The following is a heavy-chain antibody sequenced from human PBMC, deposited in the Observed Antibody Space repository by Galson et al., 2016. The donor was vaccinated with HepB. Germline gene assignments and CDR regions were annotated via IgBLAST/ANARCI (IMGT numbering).Heavy chain of an antibody. D-gene: IGHD4-17*01. CDR3: ARGVYGDHGWFDY. J-gene: IGHJ4*02. CDR1: GFTVSSNY. Sequence: SQRLSCAASGFTVSSNYMTWVRQAPGKGLEYVSVIYSGGTTYYADSVRGRFTISRDNSKNTLFLQMNTLRAEDTAVYYCARGVYGDHGWFDYWGQGTLVTVSS. CDR2: IYSGGTT. V-gene: IGHV3-66*02.